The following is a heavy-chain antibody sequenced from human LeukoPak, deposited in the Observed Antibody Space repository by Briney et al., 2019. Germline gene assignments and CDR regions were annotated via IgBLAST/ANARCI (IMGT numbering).Heavy chain of an antibody. J-gene: IGHJ6*03. CDR3: ARDVSSSSWWGDYYYYMDV. CDR2: INPSGGST. CDR1: GYTFTSYY. Sequence: ASVKVSCKASGYTFTSYYMHWVRQAPGQGLEWMGIINPSGGSTSYAQKFQGRVTMTRDMSTSTVYMELSSLRSEDTAVYYCARDVSSSSWWGDYYYYMDVWGKGTTVTVSS. D-gene: IGHD6-13*01. V-gene: IGHV1-46*01.